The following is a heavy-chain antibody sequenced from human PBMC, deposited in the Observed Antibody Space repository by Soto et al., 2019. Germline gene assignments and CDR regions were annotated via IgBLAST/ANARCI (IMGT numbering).Heavy chain of an antibody. D-gene: IGHD3-16*01. CDR3: ARWGTTGGLDV. J-gene: IGHJ1*01. Sequence: QVQLVESGGGVVQPGTSLRLSCVGSGFTFRSYVIHWVRQAPGKGLEWVALTSYDGSNKDYGDSVKGRFTISRDKSRNTVDLQMDSLSREDTALYYCARWGTTGGLDVWGQGTLVSVSS. CDR1: GFTFRSYV. CDR2: TSYDGSNK. V-gene: IGHV3-30*19.